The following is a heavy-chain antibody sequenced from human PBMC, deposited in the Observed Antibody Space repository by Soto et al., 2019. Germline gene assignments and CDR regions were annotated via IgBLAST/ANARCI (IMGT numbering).Heavy chain of an antibody. J-gene: IGHJ6*02. CDR2: ITPIVGTV. D-gene: IGHD3-16*01. V-gene: IGHV1-69*01. Sequence: QVQLVQSGAEVKKPGSSLKVSCKASGGTFNSFAISWVRQAPGQGLEWMGGITPIVGTVNYAQKFQGRVTITADDSTGTAYMDLYSLRSEDTAVYYCARDVPLNYYDGTFSYYAMDVWGQGTTVTVSS. CDR1: GGTFNSFA. CDR3: ARDVPLNYYDGTFSYYAMDV.